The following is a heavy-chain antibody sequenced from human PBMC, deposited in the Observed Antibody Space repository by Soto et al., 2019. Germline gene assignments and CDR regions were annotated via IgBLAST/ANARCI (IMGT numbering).Heavy chain of an antibody. CDR3: ARVGDFWSRGFDY. D-gene: IGHD3-3*01. V-gene: IGHV4-30-2*01. CDR1: GGSISSGGYS. CDR2: IYHSGST. J-gene: IGHJ4*02. Sequence: KPSETLSLTCAVSGGSISSGGYSWSWIRQPPGKGLEWIGYIYHSGSTYYNPSLKSRVTISVDRSKNQFSLKLSSVTTADTAVYYCARVGDFWSRGFDYWGERSLVTASS.